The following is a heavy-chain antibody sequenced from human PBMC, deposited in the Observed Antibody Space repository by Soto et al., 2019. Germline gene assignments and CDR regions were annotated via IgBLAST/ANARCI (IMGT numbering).Heavy chain of an antibody. D-gene: IGHD2-8*01. CDR2: IWYDGSNK. V-gene: IGHV3-33*01. J-gene: IGHJ4*02. CDR3: ARGTNGVLRPNYFDY. CDR1: GFTFSSYG. Sequence: QAGGSLRLSCAASGFTFSSYGMHWVRQAPGKGLEWVAVIWYDGSNKYYADSVKGRFTISRDNSKNTLYLQMNSLRAEDTAVYYCARGTNGVLRPNYFDYWGQGTLVTVSS.